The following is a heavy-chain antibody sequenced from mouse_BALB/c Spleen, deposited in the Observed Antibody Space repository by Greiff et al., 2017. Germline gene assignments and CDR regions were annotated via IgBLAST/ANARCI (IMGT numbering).Heavy chain of an antibody. D-gene: IGHD2-4*01. CDR1: GFTFSSYG. V-gene: IGHV5-6-3*01. Sequence: EVQGVESGGGLVQPGGSLKLSCAASGFTFSSYGMSWVRQTPDKRLELVATINSNGGSTYYPDSVKGRFTISRDNAKNTLYLQMSSLKSEDTAMYYCAYDYDDAWFAYWGQGTLVTVSA. CDR3: AYDYDDAWFAY. J-gene: IGHJ3*01. CDR2: INSNGGST.